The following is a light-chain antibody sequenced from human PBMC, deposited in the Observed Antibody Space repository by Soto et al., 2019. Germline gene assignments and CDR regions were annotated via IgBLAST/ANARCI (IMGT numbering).Light chain of an antibody. CDR1: SSDVGAYNY. J-gene: IGLJ1*01. V-gene: IGLV2-14*01. Sequence: QSVLTQPASVSGSPGQSITISCTGTSSDVGAYNYVSWYQQHPGKAPKLMIYEVTTRPSGVSSRFSGSKSGNTASLTISGLQAEDEADYYCSSYTSTNTLEVFGTGTKVTVL. CDR2: EVT. CDR3: SSYTSTNTLEV.